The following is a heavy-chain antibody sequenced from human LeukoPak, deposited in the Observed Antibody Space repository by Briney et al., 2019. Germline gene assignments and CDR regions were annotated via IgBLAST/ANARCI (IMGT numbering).Heavy chain of an antibody. V-gene: IGHV4-34*01. D-gene: IGHD1-26*01. CDR2: INHSGST. CDR1: GGSFSGYY. Sequence: SETLSLTCAVYGGSFSGYYWSWIRQPPGKGLEWIGEINHSGSTNYNPSLKSRVTISVETSKNQFSLKLSPVTAADTAVYYCARDGRFPPEVLPRYFDYWGQGTLVTVSS. J-gene: IGHJ4*02. CDR3: ARDGRFPPEVLPRYFDY.